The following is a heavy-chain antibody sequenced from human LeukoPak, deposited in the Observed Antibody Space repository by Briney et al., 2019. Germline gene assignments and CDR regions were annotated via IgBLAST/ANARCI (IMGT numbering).Heavy chain of an antibody. CDR1: GFSFTKYW. Sequence: GGSLRLSCAASGFSFTKYWMTWVRQAPGKGLEWVANINLNGSDKFYVDSVKGRFTISRDNAKNSLSLQMNSLGAEDTAVYYCAREPNSFDHWGQGTLVTVS. J-gene: IGHJ4*02. V-gene: IGHV3-7*01. CDR3: AREPNSFDH. CDR2: INLNGSDK.